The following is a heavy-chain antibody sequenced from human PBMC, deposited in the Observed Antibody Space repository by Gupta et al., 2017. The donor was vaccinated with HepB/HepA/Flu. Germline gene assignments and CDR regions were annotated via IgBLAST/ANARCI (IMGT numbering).Heavy chain of an antibody. CDR1: GGTFSSYA. D-gene: IGHD2-2*02. Sequence: QVQLVQSGAEVKKPGSSVKVSCKASGGTFSSYAISWVRQAPGQGLEWMGGIIPIGGTANYAQKLQGRVTRTADESTSTAYMELSSLRSEDTAVYYCAVRDCSSTICDTPAAGDWYLALGGRGTMVTVYS. J-gene: IGHJ2*01. CDR2: IIPIGGTA. V-gene: IGHV1-69*01. CDR3: AVRDCSSTICDTPAAGDWYLAL.